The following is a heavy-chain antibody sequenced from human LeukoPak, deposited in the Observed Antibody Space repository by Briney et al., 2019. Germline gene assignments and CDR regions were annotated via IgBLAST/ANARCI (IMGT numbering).Heavy chain of an antibody. Sequence: GGSVKLSCAASGFSLNNYAMNWARQATGKGLEWVSAISASGGTTYNSDSVKGRFTISRDSAKNTLYLQINSLRAEDSAVYYCAKARSSWYSDFDYWGREPWSPSPQ. CDR1: GFSLNNYA. CDR2: ISASGGTT. J-gene: IGHJ4*02. CDR3: AKARSSWYSDFDY. D-gene: IGHD6-13*01. V-gene: IGHV3-23*01.